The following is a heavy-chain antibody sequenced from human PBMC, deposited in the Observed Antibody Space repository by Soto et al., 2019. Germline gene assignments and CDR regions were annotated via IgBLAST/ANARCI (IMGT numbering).Heavy chain of an antibody. V-gene: IGHV1-18*04. CDR3: ARAVTSNWNYVSTYS. J-gene: IGHJ4*02. CDR1: GYSFATSG. Sequence: ASVKVSCKPSGYSFATSGFNWVRHAPAQGLEWMEWLRSRTGYRYYAPNLQGRVTMTTDTSTNTAYMELRSLTSADTAIYYCARAVTSNWNYVSTYSWGQGTLVTVSS. D-gene: IGHD1-7*01. CDR2: LRSRTGYR.